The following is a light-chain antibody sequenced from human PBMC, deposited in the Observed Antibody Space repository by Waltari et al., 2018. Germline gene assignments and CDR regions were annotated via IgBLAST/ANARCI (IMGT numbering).Light chain of an antibody. J-gene: IGLJ1*01. V-gene: IGLV2-8*01. CDR1: NSDVGASHY. Sequence: QSVLTQPPSATGSPGQSVPISCTGTNSDVGASHYVTCYQHHPGKVPKLLIYEVTKRPSGVPDRFSGSKSGNTASLTVSGLQADDEADYYCSSYAHNNHFVFGTGTKVTVL. CDR3: SSYAHNNHFV. CDR2: EVT.